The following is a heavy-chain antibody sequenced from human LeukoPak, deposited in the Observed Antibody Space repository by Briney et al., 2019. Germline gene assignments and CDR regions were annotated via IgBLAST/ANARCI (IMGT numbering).Heavy chain of an antibody. CDR2: IYYSGST. D-gene: IGHD3-10*01. Sequence: SETLSLTCTVSGGSISSSSYYWGWIRQPPGKGLEWIMSIYYSGSTYYNPSLKSRVTISVDTSKNQFSLKLSSVTAADTAVYYCARAFSVSAWFDPWGQGTLVTVSS. CDR3: ARAFSVSAWFDP. CDR1: GGSISSSSYY. J-gene: IGHJ5*02. V-gene: IGHV4-39*01.